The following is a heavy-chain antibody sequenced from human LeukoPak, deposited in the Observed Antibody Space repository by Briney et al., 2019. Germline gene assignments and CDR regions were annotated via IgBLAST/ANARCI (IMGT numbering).Heavy chain of an antibody. CDR3: AIWRGILYFDY. D-gene: IGHD3-16*01. CDR1: GGTFSSYA. J-gene: IGHJ4*02. V-gene: IGHV1-69*05. CDR2: IIPNFGTA. Sequence: SVKVSCKASGGTFSSYAISWVRQAPGQGLEWMGGIIPNFGTANYAQKFQGRVTITTDESTSTAYMELSSLRSEDTAVYYCAIWRGILYFDYWGQGTLVTVSS.